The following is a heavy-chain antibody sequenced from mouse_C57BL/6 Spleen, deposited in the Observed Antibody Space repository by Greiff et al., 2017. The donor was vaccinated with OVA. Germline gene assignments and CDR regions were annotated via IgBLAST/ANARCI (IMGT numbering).Heavy chain of an antibody. V-gene: IGHV5-4*01. J-gene: IGHJ2*01. CDR2: ISDGGSYT. Sequence: DVKLVESGGGLVKPGGSLKLSCAASGFTFSSYAMSWVRQTPEKRLELVATISDGGSYTYYPDNVKGRFTISRDNAKNNLYLQMSHLKSEDTAMYYCAREYGSSFDYWGQGTTLTVSS. CDR3: AREYGSSFDY. D-gene: IGHD1-1*01. CDR1: GFTFSSYA.